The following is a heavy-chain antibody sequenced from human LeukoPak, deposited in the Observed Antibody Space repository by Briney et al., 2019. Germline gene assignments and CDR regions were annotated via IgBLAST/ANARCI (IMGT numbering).Heavy chain of an antibody. CDR1: GFIFSDYY. CDR3: ARVVGYCSSTSCSLPLDYYYGMDV. D-gene: IGHD2-2*01. V-gene: IGHV3-11*01. J-gene: IGHJ6*02. Sequence: PGGSLRLSCAASGFIFSDYYMNWIRQAPGKGLEWVSYISSSGSIIYYVDSVKGRFTISRDNAKNSLYLQMNSLRAEDTAVYYCARVVGYCSSTSCSLPLDYYYGMDVWGQGTTVTVSS. CDR2: ISSSGSII.